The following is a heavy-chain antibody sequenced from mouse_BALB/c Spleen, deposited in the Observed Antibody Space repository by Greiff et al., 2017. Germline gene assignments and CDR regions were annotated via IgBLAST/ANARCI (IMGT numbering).Heavy chain of an antibody. J-gene: IGHJ4*01. CDR1: GFTFSSYY. CDR3: ARRPHYYAMDY. CDR2: INSNGGST. Sequence: DVHLVESGGGLVKLGGSLKLSCAASGFTFSSYYMSWVRQTPEKRLELVAAINSNGGSTYYPDTVKGRFTISRDNAKNTLYMQMSSLKSEDTALYYCARRPHYYAMDYWGQGTSVTVSS. V-gene: IGHV5-6-2*01.